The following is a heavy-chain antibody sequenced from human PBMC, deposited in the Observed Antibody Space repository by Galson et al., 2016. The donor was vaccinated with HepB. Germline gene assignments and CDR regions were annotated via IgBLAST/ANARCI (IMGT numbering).Heavy chain of an antibody. D-gene: IGHD6-19*01. Sequence: LSLTCTVSGASISDTEYYWGWIRQPPGRGLEWIGSMYHTEDTYYNPSLKSRVTISVDTSKNQFSLRLNSVTAADTGVYYCATGIVVAGKMYYYYMDVWGKGTTVTVSS. V-gene: IGHV4-39*01. J-gene: IGHJ6*03. CDR2: MYHTEDT. CDR3: ATGIVVAGKMYYYYMDV. CDR1: GASISDTEYY.